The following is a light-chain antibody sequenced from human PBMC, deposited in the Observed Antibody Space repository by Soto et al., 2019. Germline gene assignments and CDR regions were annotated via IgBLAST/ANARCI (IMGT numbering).Light chain of an antibody. Sequence: EIVLTQSPATLSLSPGERATLSCRASQSLSNNIYLAWYQQKPGQAPRLLIYDASTRATGVPARFSGSGSGTEFTLTISSLQSEDFAVYYCQQHLNWPPYFGQGTRLEI. J-gene: IGKJ5*01. CDR2: DAS. CDR3: QQHLNWPPY. V-gene: IGKV3-15*01. CDR1: QSLSNN.